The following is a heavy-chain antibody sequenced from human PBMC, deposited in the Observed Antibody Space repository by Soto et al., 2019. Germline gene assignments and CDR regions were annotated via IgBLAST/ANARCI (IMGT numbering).Heavy chain of an antibody. CDR3: ARVATGKESRGDYYYVMDV. J-gene: IGHJ6*02. Sequence: SQTLSLTCAISGDSVSSNSAAWNWIRQSPSRGLEWLGRTYYRSKWYNDYAVSVKSRITINPDTSKNQFSLQLNSVTPEDTAVYYCARVATGKESRGDYYYVMDVWGQGSTVIVS. D-gene: IGHD1-1*01. CDR2: TYYRSKWYN. V-gene: IGHV6-1*01. CDR1: GDSVSSNSAA.